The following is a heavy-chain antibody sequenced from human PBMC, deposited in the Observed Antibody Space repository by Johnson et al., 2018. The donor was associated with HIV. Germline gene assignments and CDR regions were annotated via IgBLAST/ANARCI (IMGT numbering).Heavy chain of an antibody. CDR1: GFTVSSNY. V-gene: IGHV3-53*01. J-gene: IGHJ3*01. CDR2: IYSGGST. D-gene: IGHD6-19*01. CDR3: TTDKVSIPVAALEELDAFDV. Sequence: VQLVESGGGLIQPGGSLRLSCAASGFTVSSNYMSWVRQAPGKGLEWVSVIYSGGSTYYADSVKGRFTISRDNSKNTLYLQMNSLKTEDTAVYYCTTDKVSIPVAALEELDAFDVWGQGTMVTVSS.